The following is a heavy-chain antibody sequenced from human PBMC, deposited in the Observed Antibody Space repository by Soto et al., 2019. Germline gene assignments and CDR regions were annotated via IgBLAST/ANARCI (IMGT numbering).Heavy chain of an antibody. J-gene: IGHJ3*01. CDR3: ARPDCTNGVCYDFYDF. V-gene: IGHV5-51*01. CDR1: DYTFAAYW. CDR2: VNPGDSET. Sequence: SLKISCNCSDYTFAAYWIGCVRQLPGKGPEWMGIVNPGDSETRYSPSFQGQVTISADKSINTAYLQSSSLKASDTAMDYCARPDCTNGVCYDFYDFWGRGTMVTVS. D-gene: IGHD2-8*01.